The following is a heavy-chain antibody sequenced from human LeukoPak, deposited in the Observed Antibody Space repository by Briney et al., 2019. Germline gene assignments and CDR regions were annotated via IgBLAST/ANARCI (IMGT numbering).Heavy chain of an antibody. CDR2: INHSGST. CDR1: GWTFSGYY. D-gene: IGHD2-2*01. J-gene: IGHJ4*02. CDR3: ARGLGPAAKFDY. V-gene: IGHV4-34*01. Sequence: SETLSLTCAVYGWTFSGYYWSWIRQPPGKGLEWIGEINHSGSTNYNPSLKSRVTISVDTSKNQFSLKLSSVTAADTAVYYCARGLGPAAKFDYWGQGTLVTVSS.